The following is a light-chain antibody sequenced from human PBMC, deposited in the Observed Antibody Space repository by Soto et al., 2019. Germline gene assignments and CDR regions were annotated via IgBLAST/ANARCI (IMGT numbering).Light chain of an antibody. Sequence: QSVLTQPPSVSGAPGQRVTISCTGSSSNIGAGYDVHWYQQLPGTAPKLLIYGNSNRPSGVPDRFSGSKSGTSASLAITGLQAEDXXXXXXXXXDSSLSGFYVFGTGTKVTVL. CDR1: SSNIGAGYD. CDR3: XXXDSSLSGFYV. CDR2: GNS. V-gene: IGLV1-40*01. J-gene: IGLJ1*01.